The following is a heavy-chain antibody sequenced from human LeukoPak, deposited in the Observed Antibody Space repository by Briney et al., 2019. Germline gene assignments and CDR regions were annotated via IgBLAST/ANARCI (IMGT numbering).Heavy chain of an antibody. CDR2: ISSSSSYI. CDR3: ARGPTVTTQPTYYFDY. J-gene: IGHJ4*02. CDR1: GFTFSSYS. V-gene: IGHV3-21*01. D-gene: IGHD4-17*01. Sequence: PGGSLRLSCAASGFTFSSYSMNWVRQAPGKGLEWVSSISSSSSYIYYADSVKGRFTISRDNAKNSLYLQMNSLRAEDTAVYYCARGPTVTTQPTYYFDYWGQGTLVTVSS.